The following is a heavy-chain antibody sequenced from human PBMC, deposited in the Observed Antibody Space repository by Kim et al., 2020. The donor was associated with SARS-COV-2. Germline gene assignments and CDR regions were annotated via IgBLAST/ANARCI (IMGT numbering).Heavy chain of an antibody. J-gene: IGHJ2*01. CDR1: GGSFSGYY. V-gene: IGHV4-34*01. D-gene: IGHD2-2*01. Sequence: SETLSLTCAVYGGSFSGYYWSWIRQPPGKGLEWIGEINHSGSTNYNPTLNSRVTISVDTSTNQFSLKLSSVTAADTAVYYCARGQVLWYFDLWGRGTLVTVSS. CDR3: ARGQVLWYFDL. CDR2: INHSGST.